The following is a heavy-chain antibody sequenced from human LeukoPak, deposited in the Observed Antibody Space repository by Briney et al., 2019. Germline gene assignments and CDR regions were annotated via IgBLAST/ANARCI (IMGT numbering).Heavy chain of an antibody. CDR2: ISYDGSNK. D-gene: IGHD3-22*01. CDR1: GFTFSSYA. V-gene: IGHV3-30*04. Sequence: QPGGSLRLSCAGSGFTFSSYAVHWVRQAPGKGLEWVAVISYDGSNKYYADSVKGRFTISRDNSKNTLYLQMNSLRAEDTAVYYCAKEKEDYYDSSGYSPLGYWGQGTLVTVSS. CDR3: AKEKEDYYDSSGYSPLGY. J-gene: IGHJ4*02.